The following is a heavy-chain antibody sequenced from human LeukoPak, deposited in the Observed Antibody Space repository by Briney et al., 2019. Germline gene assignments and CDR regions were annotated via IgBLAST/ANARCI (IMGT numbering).Heavy chain of an antibody. V-gene: IGHV1-2*06. CDR2: INANSGGT. CDR1: GYTFADYF. J-gene: IGHJ4*02. CDR3: ARDVSSTPNWEFDY. D-gene: IGHD1-26*01. Sequence: GASVKVSCKTSGYTFADYFIHWVRQAPGQGLEWMGRINANSGGTEYEQKFQGRVTMTRDTSISTAYVEVNWLISDDTAISYCARDVSSTPNWEFDYWGQGTLVTVSS.